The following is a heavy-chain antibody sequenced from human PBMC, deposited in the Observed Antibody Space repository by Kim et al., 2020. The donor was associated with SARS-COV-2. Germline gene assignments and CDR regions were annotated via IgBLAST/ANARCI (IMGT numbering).Heavy chain of an antibody. J-gene: IGHJ3*02. D-gene: IGHD4-17*01. V-gene: IGHV4-34*01. Sequence: SETLSLTCAVYGGSFSGYYWSWIRQPPGKGLEWIGEINHSGSTNYNPSLKSRVTISVDTSKNQFSLKLSSVTAADTAVYYCARGRMGLRSSSVKRGDQRKDAFDIWGQGTMVTVSS. CDR1: GGSFSGYY. CDR2: INHSGST. CDR3: ARGRMGLRSSSVKRGDQRKDAFDI.